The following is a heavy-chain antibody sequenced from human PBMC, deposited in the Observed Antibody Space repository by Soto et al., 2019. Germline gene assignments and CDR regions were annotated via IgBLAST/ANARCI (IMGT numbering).Heavy chain of an antibody. V-gene: IGHV4-30-4*01. CDR1: CDSSSGGASF. D-gene: IGHD6-13*01. Sequence: LXLTCTVSCDSSSGGASFWSWIRQPPGKGLEWIANVYYSGSSYYNPSLKSRLTISVDTTKNQFSLQLKSMTAADTAVYYCARRFYSSSWFDYWGQGTLVTVSS. CDR3: ARRFYSSSWFDY. CDR2: VYYSGSS. J-gene: IGHJ4*02.